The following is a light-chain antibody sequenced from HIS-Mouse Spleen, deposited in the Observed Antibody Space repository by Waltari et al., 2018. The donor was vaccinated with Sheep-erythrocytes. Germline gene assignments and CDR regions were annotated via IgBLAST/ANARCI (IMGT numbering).Light chain of an antibody. CDR2: EGS. CDR3: CSYAGSSTPWV. V-gene: IGLV2-23*01. Sequence: QSARTQPASVAGSPGQSITISCTGTSSDVGSYNLASCYQQHPGKAPKLMIYEGSKRPSGVSNRFSGSKSGNTASLTISGLQAEDEADYYCCSYAGSSTPWVFGGGTKLTVL. J-gene: IGLJ3*02. CDR1: SSDVGSYNL.